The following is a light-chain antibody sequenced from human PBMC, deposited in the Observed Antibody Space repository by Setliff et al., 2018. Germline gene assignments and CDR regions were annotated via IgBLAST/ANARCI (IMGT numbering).Light chain of an antibody. V-gene: IGLV2-14*03. J-gene: IGLJ1*01. CDR3: CSYTISSTRV. CDR1: NSDVGGYNY. CDR2: EVT. Sequence: QSALTQPAAVSGSPGQSITISCAGTNSDVGGYNYVSWYQQHPNKAPKLMIYEVTKRPSGVSDRFSGSKSGNTASLTISGLQAEDEADYYCCSYTISSTRVFGTGTKVTVL.